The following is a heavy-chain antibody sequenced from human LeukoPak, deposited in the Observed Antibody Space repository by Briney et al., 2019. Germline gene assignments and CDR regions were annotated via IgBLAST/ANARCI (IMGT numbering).Heavy chain of an antibody. CDR3: ARHEPAAAGT. Sequence: ASETLSLTCTVSGGSISSSSYYWGWIRHPPVKGLEWIVSIYYSGSSYYNPSLKSRVTISVDTSKNQFSLKLSSVTAADTAVYYCARHEPAAAGTWGQGTLVTVSS. J-gene: IGHJ5*02. CDR2: IYYSGSS. V-gene: IGHV4-39*01. CDR1: GGSISSSSYY. D-gene: IGHD6-13*01.